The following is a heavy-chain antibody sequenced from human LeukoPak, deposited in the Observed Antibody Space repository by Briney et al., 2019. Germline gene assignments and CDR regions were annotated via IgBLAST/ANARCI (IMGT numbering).Heavy chain of an antibody. D-gene: IGHD3-22*01. CDR3: ARGRNSSGYYSGYYFDY. Sequence: SETLSLTCAVYGGSFSGYYWSWVRQPPGKGLEWIGEINHSGSTNYNPSLKRRVTISVDTSKNQFSLKLSSVTAADTAVYYCARGRNSSGYYSGYYFDYWGQGTLVTVSS. CDR2: INHSGST. V-gene: IGHV4-34*01. J-gene: IGHJ4*02. CDR1: GGSFSGYY.